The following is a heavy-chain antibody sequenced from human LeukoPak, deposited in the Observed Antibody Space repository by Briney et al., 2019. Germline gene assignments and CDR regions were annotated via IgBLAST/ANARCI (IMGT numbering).Heavy chain of an antibody. Sequence: SVKVSCKASGGTFSSYAISWVRQAPGQGLEWMGRIIPILGIANYAQKFQGRVTITADKSTSTAYMELSSLRSEDTAVYYCARVYEYDSSGYYLGDAFDIWGQGTMVIVSS. J-gene: IGHJ3*02. CDR3: ARVYEYDSSGYYLGDAFDI. V-gene: IGHV1-69*04. D-gene: IGHD3-22*01. CDR2: IIPILGIA. CDR1: GGTFSSYA.